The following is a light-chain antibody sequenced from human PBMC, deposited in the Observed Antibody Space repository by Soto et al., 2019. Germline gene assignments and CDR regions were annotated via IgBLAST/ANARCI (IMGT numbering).Light chain of an antibody. J-gene: IGLJ3*02. V-gene: IGLV1-40*01. CDR3: QSYDNSLKIV. CDR1: SSNIGAGYD. CDR2: GNS. Sequence: QSVLAQPPSVSGAPRQRVTISCTGRSSNIGAGYDVHWYKQLPGTAPRLLIYGNSNRPSGVPDRFSGSKSGTSASLAITGLQAEDEADYYCQSYDNSLKIVVGGGTKLTVL.